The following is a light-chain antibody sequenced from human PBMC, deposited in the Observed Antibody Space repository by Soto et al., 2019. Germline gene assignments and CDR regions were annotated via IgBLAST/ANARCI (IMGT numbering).Light chain of an antibody. J-gene: IGKJ4*01. CDR3: QQYGSSPLT. CDR2: AAS. V-gene: IGKV3-20*01. CDR1: QSVSRDY. Sequence: EIVLAQSPGTLSLSPGQRATLSCRASQSVSRDYVAWYQHRPGQAPWLLIYAASSRPSGIPDRFGGSGSGTDFTLTISRLEPEDFALYYCQQYGSSPLTFGGGTRVEIK.